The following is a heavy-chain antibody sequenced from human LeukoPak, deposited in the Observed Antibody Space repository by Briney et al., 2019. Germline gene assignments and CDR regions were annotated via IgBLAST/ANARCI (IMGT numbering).Heavy chain of an antibody. CDR1: GFTFSSYS. CDR2: ISSSSSYI. CDR3: ARVPQGQGPLY. V-gene: IGHV3-21*01. Sequence: GGSLRLSCAASGFTFSSYSMNWVRQAPGKGLEWVSSISSSSSYIYYADSVKGRFTISRDNAKNSLYLQMNSLRAEDTAVYYCARVPQGQGPLYWGQGTLVTVSS. J-gene: IGHJ4*02.